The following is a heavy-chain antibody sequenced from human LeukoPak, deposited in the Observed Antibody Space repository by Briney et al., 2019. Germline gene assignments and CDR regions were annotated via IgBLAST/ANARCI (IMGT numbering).Heavy chain of an antibody. D-gene: IGHD1-14*01. CDR3: ARGVWSSRNAFDI. Sequence: GGSLRLSCAASGFSFTTSWMSWVRQAPGKGQEWVANIKPDATEKHYVDSVRGRFTISRDNAQNSLSLEMSSLRAGDTAVYYCARGVWSSRNAFDIWGQGTMVTVSS. V-gene: IGHV3-7*01. J-gene: IGHJ3*02. CDR2: IKPDATEK. CDR1: GFSFTTSW.